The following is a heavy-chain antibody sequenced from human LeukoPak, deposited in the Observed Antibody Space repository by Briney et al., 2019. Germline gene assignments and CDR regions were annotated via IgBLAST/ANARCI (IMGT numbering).Heavy chain of an antibody. V-gene: IGHV1-18*01. CDR2: ISAYNGST. CDR1: GYTFTSYG. J-gene: IGHJ6*03. D-gene: IGHD6-19*01. Sequence: ASVKVSCKASGYTFTSYGISWVRQAPGQGLEWMGWISAYNGSTNYAQKLQGRVTMTTDTSTSTAYMELRSLRSDDTAVYYCARAAGTGVKVYYYMDVWGKGTTVTISS. CDR3: ARAAGTGVKVYYYMDV.